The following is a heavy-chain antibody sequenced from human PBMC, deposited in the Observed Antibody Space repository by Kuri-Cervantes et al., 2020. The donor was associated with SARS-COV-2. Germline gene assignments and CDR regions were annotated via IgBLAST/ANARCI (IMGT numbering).Heavy chain of an antibody. Sequence: SVKVSCKASGGTFSSYAISWVRQAPGQGLEWMGGIIPIFGTANYAQKFQGRVTITTDESTSTAYMELNSLKTEDTAVYYCTTDELELRGFDIWGQGTMVTVSS. CDR1: GGTFSSYA. CDR3: TTDELELRGFDI. J-gene: IGHJ3*02. D-gene: IGHD1-7*01. CDR2: IIPIFGTA. V-gene: IGHV1-69*05.